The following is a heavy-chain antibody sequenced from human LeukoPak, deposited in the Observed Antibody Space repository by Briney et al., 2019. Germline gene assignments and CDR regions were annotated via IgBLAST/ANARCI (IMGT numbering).Heavy chain of an antibody. D-gene: IGHD1-14*01. CDR3: AKASYGPDSRHYYMDV. CDR2: ISYDGSNE. Sequence: PGGSLRLSCAASGFTFSSYVMHWVRQAPGKGLEWVAIISYDGSNEYYADSVKGRFAISRDNSKNTLYLQMNSLRAEDTAVYYCAKASYGPDSRHYYMDVWGKGTTVTISS. J-gene: IGHJ6*03. CDR1: GFTFSSYV. V-gene: IGHV3-30*09.